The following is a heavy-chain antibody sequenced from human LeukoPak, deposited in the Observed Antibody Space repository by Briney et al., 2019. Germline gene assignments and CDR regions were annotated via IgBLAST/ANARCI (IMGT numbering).Heavy chain of an antibody. J-gene: IGHJ4*02. CDR2: ITAYNGNT. Sequence: VASVKVSCKASGYTFTTYGISWVRQAPGQGLEWMEWITAYNGNTNYAQKVRGRVTMTTDTFTSTAYMELGSLRSDDTAVYYCARDLHSGYDFGYWGQGTLVTVSS. D-gene: IGHD5-12*01. CDR1: GYTFTTYG. CDR3: ARDLHSGYDFGY. V-gene: IGHV1-18*01.